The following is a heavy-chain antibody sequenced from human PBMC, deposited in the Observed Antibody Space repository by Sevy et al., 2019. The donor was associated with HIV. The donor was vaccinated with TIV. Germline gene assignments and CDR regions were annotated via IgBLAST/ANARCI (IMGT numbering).Heavy chain of an antibody. CDR3: ARVPRGQLWYSGSLGGYYYHMDV. J-gene: IGHJ6*03. D-gene: IGHD3-16*01. CDR2: IYKTGST. V-gene: IGHV4-61*01. Sequence: SETLSLSCSVSGGSVSSGTYYWSWIRQPPGKGLEWIGHIYKTGSTNYKLSLQSRVTISVDTSTNQFSLRLRSVTAADTAVDYCARVPRGQLWYSGSLGGYYYHMDVWGKGTTVTVSS. CDR1: GGSVSSGTYY.